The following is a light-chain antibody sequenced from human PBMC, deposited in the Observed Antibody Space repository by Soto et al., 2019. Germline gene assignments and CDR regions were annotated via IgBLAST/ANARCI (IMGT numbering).Light chain of an antibody. CDR1: SSDVGAYNY. Sequence: QSALTQPPSASGSPGQSVTISCTGTSSDVGAYNYVSWYQQHPGKAPKLMIYDVTTRPSGVPDRFSGSKSGNTASLTVSGLQAEDEADYCCSSYTGSDNLVFGGGTKLTVL. V-gene: IGLV2-8*01. CDR2: DVT. CDR3: SSYTGSDNLV. J-gene: IGLJ2*01.